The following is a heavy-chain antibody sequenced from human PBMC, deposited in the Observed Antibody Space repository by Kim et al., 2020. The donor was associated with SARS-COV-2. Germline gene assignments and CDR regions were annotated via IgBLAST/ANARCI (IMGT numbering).Heavy chain of an antibody. D-gene: IGHD3-9*01. V-gene: IGHV4-59*01. Sequence: SETLSLTCTVSGGSISSYYWSWIRQPPGKGLEWIGYIYYSGSTNYNPSLKSRVTISVDTSKNQFSLKLSSVTAADTAVYYCARGWPYYDILTGDNYNWFDPWGQGTLVTVSS. CDR2: IYYSGST. CDR3: ARGWPYYDILTGDNYNWFDP. J-gene: IGHJ5*02. CDR1: GGSISSYY.